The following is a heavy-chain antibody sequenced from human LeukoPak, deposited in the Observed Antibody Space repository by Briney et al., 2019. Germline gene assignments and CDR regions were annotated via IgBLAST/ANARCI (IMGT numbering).Heavy chain of an antibody. Sequence: GGSLRLSCAASGFNFSSYAMSWVRQAPGKGLEWVSSITTSGGSTSYADSVRGRFTISRDNSKNTLYLQMNSLRAEDTALYYCVCYDNAAEYFHYWGQGTLVTVSS. CDR1: GFNFSSYA. D-gene: IGHD3-22*01. V-gene: IGHV3-23*01. J-gene: IGHJ1*01. CDR3: VCYDNAAEYFHY. CDR2: ITTSGGST.